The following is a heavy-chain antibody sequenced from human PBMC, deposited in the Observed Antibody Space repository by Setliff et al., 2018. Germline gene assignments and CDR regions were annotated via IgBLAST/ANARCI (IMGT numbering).Heavy chain of an antibody. CDR3: ARLGTTIPTSGTWTYYYYYYMDV. V-gene: IGHV4-4*08. CDR2: IYTSGST. D-gene: IGHD2-21*01. Sequence: SETLSLTCTVSGGSISSYYWSWIRQPPGKGLEWIGCIYTSGSTNYNPSLKSRVTISVDTSKNQFSLKVSSVTAADTAVYYCARLGTTIPTSGTWTYYYYYYMDVWGKGTTVTVSS. CDR1: GGSISSYY. J-gene: IGHJ6*03.